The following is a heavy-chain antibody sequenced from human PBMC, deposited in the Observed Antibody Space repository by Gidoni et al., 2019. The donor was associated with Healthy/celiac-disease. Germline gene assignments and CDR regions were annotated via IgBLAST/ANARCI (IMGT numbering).Heavy chain of an antibody. CDR2: IHPNSCGT. J-gene: IGHJ3*02. D-gene: IGHD6-19*01. V-gene: IGHV1-2*02. CDR3: ARDRLIAVALRHDAFDI. CDR1: GYTFTCYY. Sequence: QVQLVQSVAEVKKPGASVKVSCKASGYTFTCYYMHWVRQAPVQGLYWMVWIHPNSCGTNYAQKFQGRVTMTRDTSISTAYMELSRLRSDDTAVYYCARDRLIAVALRHDAFDIWGQGTMVTVSS.